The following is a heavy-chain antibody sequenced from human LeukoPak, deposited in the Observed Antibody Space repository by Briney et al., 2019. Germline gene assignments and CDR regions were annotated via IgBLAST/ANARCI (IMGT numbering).Heavy chain of an antibody. D-gene: IGHD5/OR15-5a*01. CDR2: IYHSGST. J-gene: IGHJ5*02. V-gene: IGHV4-39*07. CDR1: GGSISSSSYY. CDR3: ARDLVLLRGWFDP. Sequence: SETLSLTCTVSGGSISSSSYYWGWIRQPPGKGLEWIGSIYHSGSTYYNPSLKSRVTISVDTSKNQFSLKLSSVTAADTAVYYCARDLVLLRGWFDPWGQGTLVTVSS.